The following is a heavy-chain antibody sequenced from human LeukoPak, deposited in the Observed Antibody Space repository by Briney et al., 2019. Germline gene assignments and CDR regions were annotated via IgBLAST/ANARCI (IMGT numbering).Heavy chain of an antibody. CDR1: GFTFSSYT. Sequence: GGSLRLSCAASGFTFSSYTMHWVRQAPGKGLEWVALTSSDGNKYFADSVQGRFTISRDNSRNTVYLQLDSLRPDDTAVYYCARERGIHALYFDNWGQGTLVTVSS. J-gene: IGHJ4*02. CDR3: ARERGIHALYFDN. D-gene: IGHD3-16*01. CDR2: TSSDGNK. V-gene: IGHV3-30*04.